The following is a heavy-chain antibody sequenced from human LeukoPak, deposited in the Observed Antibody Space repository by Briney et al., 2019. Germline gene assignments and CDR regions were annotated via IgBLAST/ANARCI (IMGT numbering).Heavy chain of an antibody. CDR1: GFTFSSYE. CDR2: ISSSGSTT. Sequence: GGSLRLSCAASGFTFSSYEMNWVRQAPGKGLEWVSYISSSGSTTYYADSVKGRFTISRDNAKNSLYLQMNSLRAEDTAVYYCAREACLEWLLLPGCFDLWGRGTLVTVSS. J-gene: IGHJ2*01. V-gene: IGHV3-48*03. CDR3: AREACLEWLLLPGCFDL. D-gene: IGHD3-3*01.